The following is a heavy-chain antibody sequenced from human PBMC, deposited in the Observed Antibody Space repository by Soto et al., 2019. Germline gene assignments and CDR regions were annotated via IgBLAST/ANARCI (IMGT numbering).Heavy chain of an antibody. D-gene: IGHD3-22*01. Sequence: ASVKVSCKASGYTFTSYAMHWVRQAPGQRLEWMGWINAGNGNTKYSQKFQGRVTITRDTSASTAYMELSSLRSEDTAVYYCAKESGGATMIVVVSLDYWGQGTLVTVSS. V-gene: IGHV1-3*01. CDR2: INAGNGNT. CDR1: GYTFTSYA. J-gene: IGHJ4*02. CDR3: AKESGGATMIVVVSLDY.